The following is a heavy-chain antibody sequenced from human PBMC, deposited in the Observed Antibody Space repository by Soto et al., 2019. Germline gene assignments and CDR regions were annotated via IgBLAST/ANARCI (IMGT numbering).Heavy chain of an antibody. CDR2: IYYSGST. CDR1: GGSISSYY. Sequence: LSLTCTVSGGSISSYYWSWIRQPPGKGLEWIGYIYYSGSTYYNPSLKSRVTISVDTSKNQLSLKLSSVTAADTAVYYCARAGTIFGVVNYFDYWGQGTLVTVSS. J-gene: IGHJ4*02. D-gene: IGHD3-3*01. V-gene: IGHV4-59*08. CDR3: ARAGTIFGVVNYFDY.